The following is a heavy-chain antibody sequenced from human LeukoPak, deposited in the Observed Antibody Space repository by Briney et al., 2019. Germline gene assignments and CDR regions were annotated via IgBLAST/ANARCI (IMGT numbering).Heavy chain of an antibody. J-gene: IGHJ4*02. D-gene: IGHD3-9*01. Sequence: GGSLRLSCAASGFTFSDYAMTWVRQAPGKGLEWVSAISGGGAGTYYADSVKGRFTISRDNSKNTLYLQMNSLRAEDTAVYYCAKRPDILTGYFDYWGQGTLVTVSS. V-gene: IGHV3-23*01. CDR3: AKRPDILTGYFDY. CDR1: GFTFSDYA. CDR2: ISGGGAGT.